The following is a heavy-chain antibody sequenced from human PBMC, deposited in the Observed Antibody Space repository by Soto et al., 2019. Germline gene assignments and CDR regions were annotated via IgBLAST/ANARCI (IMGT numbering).Heavy chain of an antibody. V-gene: IGHV3-74*01. J-gene: IGHJ4*02. Sequence: GSLRLSCAASGFTFSSYWMHWVRQAPGKGLVWVSRINSDGSSTGYADSVKGRFTISRDNAKNTLYLQMNSLRPEDTALYYCAKGGPYGFCSVDRGYFYYWGRGTLVPVSS. CDR2: INSDGSST. CDR3: AKGGPYGFCSVDRGYFYY. CDR1: GFTFSSYW. D-gene: IGHD3-3*01.